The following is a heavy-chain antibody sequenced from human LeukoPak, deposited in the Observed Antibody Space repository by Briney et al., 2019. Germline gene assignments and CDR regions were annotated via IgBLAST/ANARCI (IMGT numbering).Heavy chain of an antibody. D-gene: IGHD1-26*01. J-gene: IGHJ4*02. CDR2: INPSGGST. CDR3: ARGSPNWVGATSHFDY. CDR1: GYTFTSYY. V-gene: IGHV1-46*01. Sequence: ASVKVSCKASGYTFTSYYMRLVRQAPGQGLEWMGIINPSGGSTSYAQKFQGRVTMTRDTSTSTVYMELSSLRSEDTAVYYCARGSPNWVGATSHFDYWGQGTLVTVSS.